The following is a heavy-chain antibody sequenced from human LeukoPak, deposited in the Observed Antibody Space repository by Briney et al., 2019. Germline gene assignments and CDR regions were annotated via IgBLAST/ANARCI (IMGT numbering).Heavy chain of an antibody. CDR1: GGTXSSYA. J-gene: IGHJ3*02. D-gene: IGHD2-21*02. V-gene: IGHV1-69*01. CDR3: ARAKAYCGGDCYDAFDI. CDR2: IIPIFGTA. Sequence: SVKVSXKAXGGTXSSYAISXVRQAPGQGLEWMGXIIPIFGTANYAQKFQGRVTITADESTSTAYMELSSLRSEDTAVYYCARAKAYCGGDCYDAFDIWGQGTMVTVSS.